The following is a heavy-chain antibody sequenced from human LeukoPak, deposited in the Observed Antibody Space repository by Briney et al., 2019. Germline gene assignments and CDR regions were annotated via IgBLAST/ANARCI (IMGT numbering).Heavy chain of an antibody. CDR2: IRYDGSNK. CDR3: AKDRSWVLWFGELWSDY. V-gene: IGHV3-30*02. J-gene: IGHJ4*02. D-gene: IGHD3-10*01. Sequence: AGGSLRLSCAASGFTFSSYGMHWVRQAPGKGLEWVAFIRYDGSNKYYADSVKGRFTISRDNSKNTLYLQMNSLRAEDTAVYYCAKDRSWVLWFGELWSDYWGQGTLVTVSS. CDR1: GFTFSSYG.